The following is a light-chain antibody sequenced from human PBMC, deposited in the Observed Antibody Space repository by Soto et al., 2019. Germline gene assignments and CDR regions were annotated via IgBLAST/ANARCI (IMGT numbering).Light chain of an antibody. J-gene: IGKJ5*01. CDR2: GAS. Sequence: ERVMTQSPATLSVSPGERATLSCRASQSVSSNLAWYQQKPGQAPRLLIYGASTRATGIPARFSGSGSGTEFTLTISSLQSEDFAVYYCQHYNNWPPITFGQGTRLEIK. CDR3: QHYNNWPPIT. V-gene: IGKV3-15*01. CDR1: QSVSSN.